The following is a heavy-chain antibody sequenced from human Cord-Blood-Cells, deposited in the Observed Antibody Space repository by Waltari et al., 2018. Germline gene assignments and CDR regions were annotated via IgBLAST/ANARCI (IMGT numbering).Heavy chain of an antibody. Sequence: QVQLVQSGAEVKKPGASVKVSCKASGYPFTSYDINWVRQATGQGLEWMGWMNPNSGNTGHAPKSQGRVTRTRTTSISTAYMERSSLRSEDTAVYYCARRRSMLIAAAGIRFDPWGQGTLVTVSS. CDR2: MNPNSGNT. D-gene: IGHD6-13*01. CDR3: ARRRSMLIAAAGIRFDP. J-gene: IGHJ5*02. V-gene: IGHV1-8*01. CDR1: GYPFTSYD.